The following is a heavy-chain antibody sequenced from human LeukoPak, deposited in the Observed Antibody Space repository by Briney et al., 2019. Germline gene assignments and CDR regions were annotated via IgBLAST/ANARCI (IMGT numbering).Heavy chain of an antibody. J-gene: IGHJ4*02. Sequence: GGSLRLSCVASGFTFSKAWMSWVRQAPGKGLEWVSSISSSSNYIHYADSLKGRFTISRDNANNSLYLQMNSLRAEDTAVYYCARVGTRADWGQGTLVTVSS. D-gene: IGHD1-1*01. V-gene: IGHV3-21*01. CDR3: ARVGTRAD. CDR2: ISSSSNYI. CDR1: GFTFSKAW.